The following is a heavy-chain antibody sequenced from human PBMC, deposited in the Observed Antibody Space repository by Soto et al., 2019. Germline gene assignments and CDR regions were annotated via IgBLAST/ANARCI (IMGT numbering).Heavy chain of an antibody. J-gene: IGHJ6*03. D-gene: IGHD6-19*01. Sequence: SETLSLTCTVSGGSMRSYSWSWFRRPPGGRLEWIGCISYTGSTDYSPSLKSRVSMSVDTSKNQFSLKLSSVTAADTAVYYCAREGGSGSFYYYYMDVWGKGTTVPVSS. CDR1: GGSMRSYS. CDR2: ISYTGST. V-gene: IGHV4-59*01. CDR3: AREGGSGSFYYYYMDV.